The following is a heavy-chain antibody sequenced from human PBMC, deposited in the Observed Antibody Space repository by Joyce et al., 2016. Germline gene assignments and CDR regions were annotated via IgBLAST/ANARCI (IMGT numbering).Heavy chain of an antibody. CDR1: GYTFISYD. CDR3: ARNGGLSYGQVDY. V-gene: IGHV1-18*01. Sequence: QVQLVQSGPEVQKPGASVKVSCKASGYTFISYDFNWVRQAPGQGLEWMGCISSNSGRTNHGQKVQGRVTMTTDTSTTTAYMELRNLRSDDTAVYYCARNGGLSYGQVDYWGQGTLVTVSS. CDR2: ISSNSGRT. J-gene: IGHJ4*02. D-gene: IGHD5-18*01.